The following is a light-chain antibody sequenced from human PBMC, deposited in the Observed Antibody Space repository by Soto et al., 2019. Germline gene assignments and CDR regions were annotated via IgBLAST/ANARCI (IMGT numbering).Light chain of an antibody. CDR2: AAS. CDR3: QQSYSTPGT. Sequence: DIQMTQSPSSLSASVGDRVTITCRASQSISSYLNWYQQKPGKAPKLLIYAASSLQSGVPSRFSGSGSGTDFTLTISSLQTKDFATYYCQQSYSTPGTCGQGTKVEIK. CDR1: QSISSY. V-gene: IGKV1-39*01. J-gene: IGKJ1*01.